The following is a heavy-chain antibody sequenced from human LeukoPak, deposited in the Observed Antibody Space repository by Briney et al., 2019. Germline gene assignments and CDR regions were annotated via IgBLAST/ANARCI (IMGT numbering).Heavy chain of an antibody. CDR2: IKKDGSEK. CDR1: GFTFSSYW. D-gene: IGHD3-10*01. J-gene: IGHJ4*02. Sequence: GGSLRLSCAASGFTFSSYWMSWVRQAPGKGLEWVANIKKDGSEKYYVDSVKGRFTISRDSAKNSLYLQMNSLRAEDTAVYYCARDHGSHYYGSGSYSPNFDYRGQGTLVTVSS. CDR3: ARDHGSHYYGSGSYSPNFDY. V-gene: IGHV3-7*01.